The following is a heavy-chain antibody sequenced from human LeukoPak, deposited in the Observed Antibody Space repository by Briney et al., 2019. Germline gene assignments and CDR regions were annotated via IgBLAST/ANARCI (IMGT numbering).Heavy chain of an antibody. CDR1: GYTLTELS. CDR2: FDPEDGKT. J-gene: IGHJ6*02. D-gene: IGHD4-17*01. CDR3: TTDRSRSRYGDYSGMDV. Sequence: ASVKVSCKVSGYTLTELSMHWVRQAPGKGLEWMGGFDPEDGKTIYAQKFQGRVTMTEDTSTDTAYMELSSLRSEDTAMYYCTTDRSRSRYGDYSGMDVWGQGTTVTVSS. V-gene: IGHV1-24*01.